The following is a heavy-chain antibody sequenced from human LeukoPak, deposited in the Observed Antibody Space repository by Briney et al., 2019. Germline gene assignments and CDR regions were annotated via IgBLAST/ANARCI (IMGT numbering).Heavy chain of an antibody. CDR3: ATGSIVVIPYYFDY. V-gene: IGHV3-7*01. J-gene: IGHJ4*02. D-gene: IGHD3-22*01. CDR2: IKQDGSEK. CDR1: GFTFSSYW. Sequence: PGGSLRLSCAASGFTFSSYWMSWVRQAPGKGLEWVANIKQDGSEKYYVDSVKGRFTISRDNAKNSLYLQMNSLRAEDTAVYYCATGSIVVIPYYFDYWGQGTLVTVSS.